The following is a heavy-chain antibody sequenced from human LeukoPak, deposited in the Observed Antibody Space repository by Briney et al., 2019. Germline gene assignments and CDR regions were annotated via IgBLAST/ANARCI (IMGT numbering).Heavy chain of an antibody. CDR3: ARARELLWFGELSYYFDY. J-gene: IGHJ4*02. V-gene: IGHV3-20*04. D-gene: IGHD3-10*01. CDR2: INWNGGST. CDR1: GFTFDDYG. Sequence: RPGGSLRLSCAASGFTFDDYGMRWVRQAPGKGLEWVSGINWNGGSTGYADSVKGRFTISRDNAKNSLYLQMNSLRAEDTALYYCARARELLWFGELSYYFDYWGQGTLVTVSS.